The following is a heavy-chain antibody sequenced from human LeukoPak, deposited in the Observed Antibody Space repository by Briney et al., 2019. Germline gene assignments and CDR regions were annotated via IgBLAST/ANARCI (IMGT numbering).Heavy chain of an antibody. CDR3: AKGSSGSWYHNWFDP. Sequence: GGSLRLSCAASGFTFSSYAMSWVRQAPGKGLEWVSAISGSGGSTYYADSVKGRFTISRDNSKNKLYLQMNSLRAEDTAVYYCAKGSSGSWYHNWFDPWGQGTLVTVSS. J-gene: IGHJ5*02. CDR1: GFTFSSYA. CDR2: ISGSGGST. D-gene: IGHD6-13*01. V-gene: IGHV3-23*01.